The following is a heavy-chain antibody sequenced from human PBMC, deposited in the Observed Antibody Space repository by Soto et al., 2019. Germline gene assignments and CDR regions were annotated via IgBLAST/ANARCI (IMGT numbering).Heavy chain of an antibody. V-gene: IGHV1-69*01. CDR1: GGTFSSYA. D-gene: IGHD6-19*01. J-gene: IGHJ6*02. CDR2: IIPIFGTA. CDR3: ARAPPRTAVAGPPGDHYYYYGMDV. Sequence: QVQLVQSGAEVKKPGSSVKVSCKASGGTFSSYAISWVRQAPGQGLEWMGGIIPIFGTANYAQKFQGRVTITADESTSTAYMELSSLRSEDTAVYYCARAPPRTAVAGPPGDHYYYYGMDVWGQGTTVTVSS.